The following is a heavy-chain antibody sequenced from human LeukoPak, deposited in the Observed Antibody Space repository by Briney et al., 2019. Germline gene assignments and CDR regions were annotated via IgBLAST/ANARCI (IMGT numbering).Heavy chain of an antibody. CDR3: AVPPGEAVAP. J-gene: IGHJ5*02. D-gene: IGHD6-19*01. CDR1: GYTYPGYY. Sequence: ASVEVTCKASGYTYPGYYMHWVRQAPGKGLELMGWIKPNSGGTTYAQKFQGRVTMTRDTSISTAYMELSRLRSDGTAVYYCAVPPGEAVAPWGQGTLVTVSS. CDR2: IKPNSGGT. V-gene: IGHV1-2*02.